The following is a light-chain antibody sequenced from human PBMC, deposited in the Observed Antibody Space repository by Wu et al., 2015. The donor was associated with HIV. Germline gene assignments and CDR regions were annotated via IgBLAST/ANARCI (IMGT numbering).Light chain of an antibody. J-gene: IGKJ2*01. CDR2: GAS. V-gene: IGKV3-20*01. Sequence: EIVLTQSPGTLSLSPGERATLSCRASQSVANNYLAWYQQKRGQSPRLLIYGASNRAAGLPARFSGSGSGTEYTLTISSLQPDDFATYYCQEYNSYSNAFGQGTKLDMK. CDR1: QSVANNY. CDR3: QEYNSYSNA.